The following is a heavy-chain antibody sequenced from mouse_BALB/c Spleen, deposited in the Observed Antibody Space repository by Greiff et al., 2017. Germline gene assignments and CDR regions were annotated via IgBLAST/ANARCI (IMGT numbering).Heavy chain of an antibody. V-gene: IGHV1-14*01. CDR3: ARGELTTRPFDV. J-gene: IGHJ1*01. CDR1: GYTFTSYV. CDR2: INPYNDGT. Sequence: EVKLQESGPELVKPGASVKMSCKASGYTFTSYVMHWVKQKPGQGLEWIGYINPYNDGTKYNEKFKGKATLTSDKSSSTAYMELSSLTSEDSAVYYCARGELTTRPFDVWGAGTTVTVSS.